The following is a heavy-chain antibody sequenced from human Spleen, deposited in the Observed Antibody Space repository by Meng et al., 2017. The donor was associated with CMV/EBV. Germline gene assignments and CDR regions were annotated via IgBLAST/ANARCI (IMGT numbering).Heavy chain of an antibody. D-gene: IGHD2/OR15-2a*01. CDR3: AREQAVLAYNYYYYGMDV. CDR2: INPKTGGT. CDR1: GYTFNAFY. V-gene: IGHV1-2*02. J-gene: IGHJ6*02. Sequence: ASVKVSCKASGYTFNAFYMHWVRQAPGQGLEWMGWINPKTGGTNYVQKFQGRVTMTRDTSLNTAYMELSRVTYDDTAVYYCAREQAVLAYNYYYYGMDVWGQGTTVTVSS.